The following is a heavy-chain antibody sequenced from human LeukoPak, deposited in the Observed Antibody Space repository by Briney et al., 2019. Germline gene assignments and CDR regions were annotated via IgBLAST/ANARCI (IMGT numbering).Heavy chain of an antibody. CDR3: AKRMGSGYPLGY. Sequence: GRSLRLSCAASGFTFSSYGMHWVRQAPGKGLEWVAVISYDGSNKYYADSVKGRFTISRDNSKNTLYLQMNSLRAEDTAVYYCAKRMGSGYPLGYWGQGTLVAVSS. J-gene: IGHJ4*02. CDR2: ISYDGSNK. D-gene: IGHD3-22*01. CDR1: GFTFSSYG. V-gene: IGHV3-30*18.